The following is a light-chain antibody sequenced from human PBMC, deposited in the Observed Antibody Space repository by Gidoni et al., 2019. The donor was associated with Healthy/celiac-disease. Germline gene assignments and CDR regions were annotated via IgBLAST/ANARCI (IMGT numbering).Light chain of an antibody. CDR1: RSTIGINT. Sequence: QSVLTQPPSASGTPGQRVTISCSGSRSTIGINTSTWYQQLPGTAPQLLIYSNNQRPSGVPDRFSGSKSGTSASLAISGLQSEDEADYYCAAWDDSLNGYVFGTGTKVTVL. J-gene: IGLJ1*01. CDR3: AAWDDSLNGYV. V-gene: IGLV1-44*01. CDR2: SNN.